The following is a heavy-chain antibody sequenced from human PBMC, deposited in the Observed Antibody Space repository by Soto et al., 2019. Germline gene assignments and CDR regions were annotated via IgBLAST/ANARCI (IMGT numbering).Heavy chain of an antibody. CDR2: MSYDGTTK. Sequence: QVQLVESGGGVVQPGRSLRLSCAASGFIFSNYVMYWVRQAPGKGLEWVAFMSYDGTTKSYADSLKGRFTISRDNSQNTLYLQMICLRPEDTGVYYCAREVLWSRYFDYWGQGTLVTVSS. J-gene: IGHJ4*02. CDR3: AREVLWSRYFDY. D-gene: IGHD3-10*01. CDR1: GFIFSNYV. V-gene: IGHV3-30-3*01.